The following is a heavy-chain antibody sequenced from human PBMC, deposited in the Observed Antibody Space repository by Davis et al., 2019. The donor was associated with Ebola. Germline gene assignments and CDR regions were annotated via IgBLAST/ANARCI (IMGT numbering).Heavy chain of an antibody. CDR2: INSDGSST. J-gene: IGHJ4*02. V-gene: IGHV3-74*01. Sequence: HTGGSLRLSCAASGFTFSSYWVHWVRQAPGKGLVWVSRINSDGSSTSYADSVKGRFTISRDSSKTTLYLQMNSLRAEDTALYYCAKSYGVTSGYFDLWGQGTQVTVSS. CDR3: AKSYGVTSGYFDL. CDR1: GFTFSSYW. D-gene: IGHD3-16*01.